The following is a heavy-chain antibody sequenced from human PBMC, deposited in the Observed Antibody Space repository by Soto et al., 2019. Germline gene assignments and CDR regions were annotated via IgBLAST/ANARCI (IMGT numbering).Heavy chain of an antibody. D-gene: IGHD2-21*01. V-gene: IGHV1-18*01. J-gene: IGHJ6*04. CDR3: GRCVVVGLDTYYCNGMDA. CDR2: INGYNGRT. Sequence: QAQLLQSGGEVKKPGASVRVSCKTSGYFFSSFGISWVREAPGQGLEWMGWINGYNGRTNYAEKFQDRVSMTTDTSTATPYMQLRSLRSEGTAVYYCGRCVVVGLDTYYCNGMDAWGKGTAVTFSS. CDR1: GYFFSSFG.